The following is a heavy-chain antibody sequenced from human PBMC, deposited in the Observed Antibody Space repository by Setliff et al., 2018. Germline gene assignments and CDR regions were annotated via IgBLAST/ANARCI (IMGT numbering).Heavy chain of an antibody. V-gene: IGHV4-61*09. J-gene: IGHJ6*03. CDR3: ARAYYYASGNSHNYYMDV. CDR1: GGSISSGGYY. Sequence: SETLSLTCTVSGGSISSGGYYWSWIRQPAGKGLEWIGHIYVSVTTNYNPSLKSRVTTSVDTSNNQLSLKLTSVSAADTAVYYCARAYYYASGNSHNYYMDVWGKGTAVTVSS. D-gene: IGHD3-10*01. CDR2: IYVSVTT.